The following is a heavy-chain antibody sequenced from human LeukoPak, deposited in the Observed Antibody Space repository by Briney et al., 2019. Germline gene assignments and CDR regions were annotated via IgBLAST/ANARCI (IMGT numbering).Heavy chain of an antibody. CDR3: AKDASSIAALWYFDY. D-gene: IGHD6-6*01. V-gene: IGHV3-30*02. J-gene: IGHJ4*02. CDR1: GFTFSSYG. Sequence: GGSLRLSCAASGFTFSSYGMHWVRQAPGKGLEWVAFIRYDGSNKYYADSVKGRFTISRDNSKNTLYLQMNSLRAEDTAVNYCAKDASSIAALWYFDYWGQGTLVTVSS. CDR2: IRYDGSNK.